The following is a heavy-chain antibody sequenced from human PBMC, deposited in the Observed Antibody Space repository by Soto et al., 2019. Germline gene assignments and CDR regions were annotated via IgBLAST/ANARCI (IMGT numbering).Heavy chain of an antibody. CDR3: ARLPYYDFWSGPEPIDY. CDR2: IYYSGST. V-gene: IGHV4-59*08. J-gene: IGHJ4*02. D-gene: IGHD3-3*01. CDR1: GGSISSYY. Sequence: SETLALTCTVSGGSISSYYWSWIRQPPGKGLEWIGYIYYSGSTNYNPSLKSRVTISVDTSKNQFSLKLSSVTAADTAVYYCARLPYYDFWSGPEPIDYWGQGTLVTVSS.